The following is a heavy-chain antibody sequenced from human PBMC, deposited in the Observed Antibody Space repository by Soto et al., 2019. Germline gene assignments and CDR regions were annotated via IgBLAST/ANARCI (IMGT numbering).Heavy chain of an antibody. Sequence: GGSLRLSCAASGFTFSSYWMSWVRQAPGKGLEWVANIKQDGSEKYYVDSVKGRFTISRDNAKNSLYLQMNSLRAEDTAVYYCATHYDFWSGLYGMDVWGQGTTVTV. CDR3: ATHYDFWSGLYGMDV. V-gene: IGHV3-7*01. CDR1: GFTFSSYW. J-gene: IGHJ6*02. D-gene: IGHD3-3*01. CDR2: IKQDGSEK.